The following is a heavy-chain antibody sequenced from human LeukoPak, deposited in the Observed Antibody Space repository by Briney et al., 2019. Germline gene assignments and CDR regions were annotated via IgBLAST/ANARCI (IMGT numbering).Heavy chain of an antibody. CDR3: ASIAVADTGDY. CDR2: IYYSGST. D-gene: IGHD6-19*01. V-gene: IGHV4-39*01. J-gene: IGHJ4*02. Sequence: SETLSLTCTVSGGSISSSSYYWGWIRQPPGKGLEWIGSIYYSGSTYYNPSLKSRVTISVDTSKNQFSLKLSSVTAADTAVYYCASIAVADTGDYWGQGTLVTVSS. CDR1: GGSISSSSYY.